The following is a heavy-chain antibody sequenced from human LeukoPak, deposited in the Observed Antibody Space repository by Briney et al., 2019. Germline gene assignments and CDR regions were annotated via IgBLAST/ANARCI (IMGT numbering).Heavy chain of an antibody. V-gene: IGHV4-39*07. CDR2: IYESGST. CDR1: GGSISSSSYY. D-gene: IGHD3-22*01. CDR3: ARAYYYDTTNWFDP. J-gene: IGHJ5*02. Sequence: SETLSLTCTVSGGSISSSSYYWAWIRQPPGKGLEWIGSIYESGSTYYNPSLKSRVTISVDTSKNQFSLKLSSVTAADTAVYYCARAYYYDTTNWFDPWGQGTLVTVSS.